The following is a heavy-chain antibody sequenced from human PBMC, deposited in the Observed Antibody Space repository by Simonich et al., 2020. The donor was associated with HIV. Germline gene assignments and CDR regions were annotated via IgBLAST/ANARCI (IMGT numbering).Heavy chain of an antibody. V-gene: IGHV5-51*03. D-gene: IGHD2-2*01. J-gene: IGHJ4*02. CDR2: IYLGDSDI. Sequence: EVQLVQSGAEVKMPGESLKISCKGSGFSFTSYWIAWVRQMPGKGLEWMGIIYLGDSDIRYSPSCQGQVTMSADTSISTAYLQWSSLKASDTAMYYCVRRQPRTYNFDYWGQGTLVTVSS. CDR3: VRRQPRTYNFDY. CDR1: GFSFTSYW.